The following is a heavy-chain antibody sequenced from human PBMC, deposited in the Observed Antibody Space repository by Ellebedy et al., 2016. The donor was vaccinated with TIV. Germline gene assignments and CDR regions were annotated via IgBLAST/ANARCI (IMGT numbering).Heavy chain of an antibody. V-gene: IGHV3-48*01. D-gene: IGHD3-3*01. CDR3: STVEWYRSDY. CDR2: ISSSGTSI. Sequence: GESLKISCAASGFTFTNYWMTWVRQAPGKGLEWVSYISSSGTSIYYADSVQGRFTVSRDNAKNALYLQMNTLGGEDTAVYYCSTVEWYRSDYWGQGTLVTVSS. J-gene: IGHJ4*02. CDR1: GFTFTNYW.